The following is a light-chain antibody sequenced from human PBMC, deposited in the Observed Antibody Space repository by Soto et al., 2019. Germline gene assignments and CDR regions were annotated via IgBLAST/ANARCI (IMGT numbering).Light chain of an antibody. V-gene: IGLV2-11*01. CDR1: GGFDF. CDR3: CSYTGSYSV. Sequence: QSALTQPRSVSGSPGQSVAISCTGIGGFDFVSWYQQYPGKAPELMIYDVTNRPSGVPDRFSASKSGDTASLTISGLQAEDEADYYCCSYTGSYSVFGGGTKVTVL. CDR2: DVT. J-gene: IGLJ3*02.